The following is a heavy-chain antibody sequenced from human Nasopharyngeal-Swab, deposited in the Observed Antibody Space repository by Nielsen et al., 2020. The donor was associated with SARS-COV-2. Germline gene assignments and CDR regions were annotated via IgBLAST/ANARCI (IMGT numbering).Heavy chain of an antibody. J-gene: IGHJ4*02. Sequence: VRVAVEKRHGRVSYISSSSSTIYYADSVKGRFTISRDNAKNSLYLQMNSLRDEDTAVYYCAREELGYCSGGSCLPFDYWGQGTLVTVSS. V-gene: IGHV3-48*02. CDR3: AREELGYCSGGSCLPFDY. D-gene: IGHD2-15*01. CDR2: ISSSSSTI.